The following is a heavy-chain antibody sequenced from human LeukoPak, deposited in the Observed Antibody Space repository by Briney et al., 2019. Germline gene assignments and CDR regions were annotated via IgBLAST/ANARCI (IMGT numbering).Heavy chain of an antibody. CDR2: INPSGGST. CDR3: ARDLRAAADY. Sequence: GGSLRLSCAASGYTFTSYYMHWVRQAPGQGLEWMGIINPSGGSTSYAQKFQGRVTMTRDTSTSTVYMELSSLRSEDTAVYYCARDLRAAADYWGQGTLVTVSS. V-gene: IGHV1-46*01. CDR1: GYTFTSYY. D-gene: IGHD6-13*01. J-gene: IGHJ4*02.